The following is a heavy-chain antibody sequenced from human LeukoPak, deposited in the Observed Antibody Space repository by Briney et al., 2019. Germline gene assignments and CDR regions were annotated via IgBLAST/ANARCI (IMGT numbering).Heavy chain of an antibody. CDR3: ARQRDYDFWSGYYTFDY. D-gene: IGHD3-3*01. CDR1: GGSISSCY. J-gene: IGHJ4*02. V-gene: IGHV4-4*09. Sequence: KASETLSLTCTVSGGSISSCYWSWIRQPPGKGLEWIGYIYTSGSTNYNPSLKSRVTISVDTSKNQFSLKLSSVTAADTAVYYCARQRDYDFWSGYYTFDYWGQGTLVTVSS. CDR2: IYTSGST.